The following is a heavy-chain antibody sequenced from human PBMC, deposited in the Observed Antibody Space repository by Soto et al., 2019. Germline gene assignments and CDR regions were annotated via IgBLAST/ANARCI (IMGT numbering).Heavy chain of an antibody. CDR1: GGSFSGYY. J-gene: IGHJ6*02. D-gene: IGHD3-3*01. CDR2: INHSGST. CDR3: ARERFFYYYGMDV. Sequence: SNTLSVKCAVYGGSFSGYYWSWIRQPPGKGLEWIGEINHSGSTNYNPSLKSRVTISVDTSKNQFSLKLSSVTAADTAAYYCARERFFYYYGMDVWGQVTTVTVSS. V-gene: IGHV4-34*01.